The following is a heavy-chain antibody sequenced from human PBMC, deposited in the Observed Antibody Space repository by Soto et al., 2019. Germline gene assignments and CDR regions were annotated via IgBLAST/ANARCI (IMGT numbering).Heavy chain of an antibody. CDR3: ARGGDGELLSPLSYYFDY. V-gene: IGHV4-31*03. CDR1: GGSISSGGYY. Sequence: PSETLSLTCTVSGGSISSGGYYWSWIRQHPGKGLEWIGYIHYSGSTYYNPSLKSRVTISVDTSKNQFSLKLSSVTAADTAVYYCARGGDGELLSPLSYYFDYWGQGTLVTVSS. D-gene: IGHD3-10*01. J-gene: IGHJ4*02. CDR2: IHYSGST.